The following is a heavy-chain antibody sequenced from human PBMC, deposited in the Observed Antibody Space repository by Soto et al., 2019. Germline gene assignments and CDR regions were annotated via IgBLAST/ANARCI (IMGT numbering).Heavy chain of an antibody. Sequence: QVQLVQSGAEVKKPGASVKVSCKASGYTFTSYAMHWVRQAPGQRLEWMGWINAGNGNTKYSQKFQGRVTITRDTSASTAYMELSSLRSEDTAVYYCARVIAVDTAMGFDYWGQGTLVTVSS. CDR3: ARVIAVDTAMGFDY. V-gene: IGHV1-3*01. CDR1: GYTFTSYA. CDR2: INAGNGNT. D-gene: IGHD5-18*01. J-gene: IGHJ4*02.